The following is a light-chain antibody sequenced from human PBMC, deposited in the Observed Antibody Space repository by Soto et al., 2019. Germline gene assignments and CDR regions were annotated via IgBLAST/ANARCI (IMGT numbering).Light chain of an antibody. CDR1: SSNIGSNT. CDR2: STN. Sequence: QSVLTQPPSASGTPGQRVTISCSGGSSNIGSNTVNWYQQHPGTAPKLLIYSTNQRPSGVPDRFSGSKSGTSASLAISGLQSEDEADYYCAAWDDSLNGVVFGGGTQLTVL. J-gene: IGLJ2*01. V-gene: IGLV1-44*01. CDR3: AAWDDSLNGVV.